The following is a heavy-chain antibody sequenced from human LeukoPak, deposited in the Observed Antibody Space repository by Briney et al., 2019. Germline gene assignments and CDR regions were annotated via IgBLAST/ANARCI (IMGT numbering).Heavy chain of an antibody. CDR3: AKYGDYDAFDI. D-gene: IGHD4-17*01. V-gene: IGHV3-48*03. CDR1: GFTFSTHE. CDR2: ISGSSSPI. J-gene: IGHJ3*02. Sequence: GGSLRLSCAASGFTFSTHEMNWVRQAPGKGLEWVSFISGSSSPIYYADSVKGRFTISRDNAKNSLYLQMNSLRAEDTAIYYCAKYGDYDAFDIWGQGTMVTVSS.